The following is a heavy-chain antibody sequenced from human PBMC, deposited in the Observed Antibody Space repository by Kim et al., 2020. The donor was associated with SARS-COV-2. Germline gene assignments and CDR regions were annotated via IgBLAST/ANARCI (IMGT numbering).Heavy chain of an antibody. D-gene: IGHD6-13*01. J-gene: IGHJ2*01. V-gene: IGHV3-49*03. CDR1: GFTFGDYA. CDR3: TRVHDSSSWHNWYFDL. Sequence: GGSLRLSCTASGFTFGDYAMSWFRQAPGKGLEWVGFIRSKAYGGTTEYAASVKGRFTISRDDSKSIAYLQMNSLKTEDTAVYYCTRVHDSSSWHNWYFDLWGRGTLVTVSS. CDR2: IRSKAYGGTT.